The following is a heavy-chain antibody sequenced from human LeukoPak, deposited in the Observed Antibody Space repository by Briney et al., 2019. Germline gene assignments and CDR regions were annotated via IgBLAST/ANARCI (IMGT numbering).Heavy chain of an antibody. CDR2: IIPILGIA. J-gene: IGHJ6*03. V-gene: IGHV1-69*04. D-gene: IGHD2-8*01. CDR1: GGTFISYA. Sequence: SVKVSFKASGGTFISYAISWVRQAPGQGLEWMGRIIPILGIANYAQKFQGRVTITTDESTSTAYMELSSLRSEDTAVYYCASRYCTNGVCRRGYYYYYMDVWGKGTTVTVSS. CDR3: ASRYCTNGVCRRGYYYYYMDV.